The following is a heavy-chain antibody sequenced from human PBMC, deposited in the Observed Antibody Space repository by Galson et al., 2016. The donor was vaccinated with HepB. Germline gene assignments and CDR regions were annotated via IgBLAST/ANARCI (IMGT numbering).Heavy chain of an antibody. D-gene: IGHD2-15*01. J-gene: IGHJ3*01. Sequence: SVKVSCTASGYTFTYYYIHWVRQAPGQGLEWMAIINPSGVSKSYAQTFKGRFTMTRDKSKNTVYLELNSLRDEDTAVYYCARLHTCRGGNYFCYAFDVWGQGTMVTVSS. CDR3: ARLHTCRGGNYFCYAFDV. CDR2: INPSGVSK. V-gene: IGHV1-46*03. CDR1: GYTFTYYY.